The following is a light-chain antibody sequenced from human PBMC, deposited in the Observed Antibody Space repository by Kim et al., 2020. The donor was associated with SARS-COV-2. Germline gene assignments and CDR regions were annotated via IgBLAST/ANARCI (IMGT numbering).Light chain of an antibody. V-gene: IGKV3-20*01. CDR1: QSVSSSY. CDR3: QQYGSSPYT. Sequence: EIVLTQSPGTLSLSPGERATLSCRASQSVSSSYLAWYQQKPGQAPRLLIYGASSRATGIPDRFSGSGSGTDFTITISSLEPEDFAVYYCQQYGSSPYTFGQGTKLEI. J-gene: IGKJ2*01. CDR2: GAS.